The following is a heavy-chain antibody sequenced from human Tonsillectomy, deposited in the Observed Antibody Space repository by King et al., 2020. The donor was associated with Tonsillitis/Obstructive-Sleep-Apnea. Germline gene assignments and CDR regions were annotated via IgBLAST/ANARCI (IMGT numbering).Heavy chain of an antibody. J-gene: IGHJ4*02. V-gene: IGHV3-23*04. CDR1: GFTFSIYA. D-gene: IGHD3-3*01. Sequence: VQLVESGGGLVQPGGSLRLSCAASGFTFSIYARTWVRQAPGKGLGWFSAFSGCVGSTYIAGSVQGRFTISRDNSKNTPYLQMNSLIAEDTAVYYCAKENDFWSGYTDYWGQGTLVTVSS. CDR2: FSGCVGST. CDR3: AKENDFWSGYTDY.